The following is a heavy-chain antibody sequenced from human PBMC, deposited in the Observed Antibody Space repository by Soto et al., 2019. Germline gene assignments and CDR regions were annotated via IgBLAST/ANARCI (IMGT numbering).Heavy chain of an antibody. D-gene: IGHD3-10*01. CDR1: GFIFKMYW. J-gene: IGHJ4*02. Sequence: GGSLRLSCAASGFIFKMYWMHWVRQSPGKGLVWISRIYNDGTYSDYADSVRGRFTISRDNVNDTLYLQMNNLRAEDSGLYYCTRGPRPISTGTGAYWGQGTQATVSS. CDR2: IYNDGTYS. V-gene: IGHV3-74*01. CDR3: TRGPRPISTGTGAY.